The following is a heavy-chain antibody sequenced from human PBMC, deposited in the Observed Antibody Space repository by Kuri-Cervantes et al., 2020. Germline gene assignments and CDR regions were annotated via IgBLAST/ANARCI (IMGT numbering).Heavy chain of an antibody. CDR2: IYYSGST. CDR3: ARLVYYDSSGYFQARYYFDY. J-gene: IGHJ4*02. CDR1: GGSISSGGYY. Sequence: SETLSLTCTVSGGSISSGGYYWSWIRQHPGKGLEWIGYIYYSGSTYYNPSLKSRVTTSVDTSKNQFSLKLSSVTAADTAVYYCARLVYYDSSGYFQARYYFDYWGQGTLVTVSS. D-gene: IGHD3-22*01. V-gene: IGHV4-31*03.